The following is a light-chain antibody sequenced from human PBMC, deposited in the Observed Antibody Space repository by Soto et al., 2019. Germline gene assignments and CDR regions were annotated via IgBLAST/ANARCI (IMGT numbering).Light chain of an antibody. CDR3: LQDYNYPWT. CDR1: QDIRTD. CDR2: AAY. V-gene: IGKV1-6*02. Sequence: AIPMTQSPSSLSASVGDRVTITCRASQDIRTDLGWYQQKPGKAPKLLIYAAYSLQSGVPSRFSGSGSGTDFTLTISSLQPEDFATYYFLQDYNYPWTFGQGTKVEIK. J-gene: IGKJ1*01.